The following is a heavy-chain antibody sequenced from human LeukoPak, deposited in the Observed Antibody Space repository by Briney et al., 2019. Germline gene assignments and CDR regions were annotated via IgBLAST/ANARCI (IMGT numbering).Heavy chain of an antibody. Sequence: GGSLRLSCAASGFTFSTSYMLWVRQAPGKRLEWVGRIKTNSDGGTTDYAAPVKGRFTISRDDSKATLYLQMDSLKTEDTAVYFCHYYYDRPNNNYVGYSGQGTLVAVSS. CDR3: HYYYDRPNNNYVGY. CDR2: IKTNSDGGTT. D-gene: IGHD3-22*01. J-gene: IGHJ4*02. V-gene: IGHV3-15*01. CDR1: GFTFSTSY.